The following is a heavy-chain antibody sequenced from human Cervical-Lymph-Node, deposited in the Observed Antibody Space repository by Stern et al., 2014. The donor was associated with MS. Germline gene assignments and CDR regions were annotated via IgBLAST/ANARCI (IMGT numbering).Heavy chain of an antibody. D-gene: IGHD2/OR15-2a*01. Sequence: QLQLQESGPGLAKPSETLSLTCAVSGYSISSGHYWTWIRQPPGKGLEWIGNIHHSGTASYNPSLKSRVTMSVDTSQNHFPLNLSSVTAADTAVYYCARVLDYWGQGTLVTVSS. CDR3: ARVLDY. V-gene: IGHV4-38-2*01. J-gene: IGHJ4*02. CDR1: GYSISSGHY. CDR2: IHHSGTA.